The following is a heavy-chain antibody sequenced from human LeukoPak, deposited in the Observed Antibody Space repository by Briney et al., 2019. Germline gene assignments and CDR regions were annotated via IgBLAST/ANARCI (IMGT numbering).Heavy chain of an antibody. V-gene: IGHV1-18*04. CDR3: ARYYDYVWGNYRSYYYYYGMDV. J-gene: IGHJ6*04. CDR2: ISAYNGNT. D-gene: IGHD3-16*02. Sequence: GASVKVSCTASGYTLTSYGISWVRQAPGQGLEWMGWISAYNGNTNYAHKLQGRVTMTIDTSTSTAYMELRSLRSDDTDVYYCARYYDYVWGNYRSYYYYYGMDVWGKGTTVTVSS. CDR1: GYTLTSYG.